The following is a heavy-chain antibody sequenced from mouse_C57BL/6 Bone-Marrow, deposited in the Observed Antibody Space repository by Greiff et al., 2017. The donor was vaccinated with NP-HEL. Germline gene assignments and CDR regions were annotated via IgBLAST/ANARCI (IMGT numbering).Heavy chain of an antibody. D-gene: IGHD2-5*01. Sequence: QVQLQQSGAELARPGASVKMSCKASGYTFTSYTMHWVKQRPGQGLEWIGYINPSSGYTKYNQKFKDKATLTADKSSSTAYMQLSSLTSDDSAVYYCARGDYYSNYYYAMDYWGQGTSVTVSS. CDR3: ARGDYYSNYYYAMDY. CDR1: GYTFTSYT. CDR2: INPSSGYT. J-gene: IGHJ4*01. V-gene: IGHV1-4*01.